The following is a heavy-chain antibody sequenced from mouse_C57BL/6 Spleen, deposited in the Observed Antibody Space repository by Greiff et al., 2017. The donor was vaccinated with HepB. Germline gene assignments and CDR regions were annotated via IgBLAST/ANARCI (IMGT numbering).Heavy chain of an antibody. D-gene: IGHD2-4*01. Sequence: EVQVVESGGGLVQPGGSMKLSCAASGFTFSDAWMDWVRQSPEKGLEWVAEIRNKANNHATYYAESVKGRFTISRDDSKSSVYLQMNSLRAEDTGIYYCTSRGWDYDWYFDVWGTGTTVTVSS. CDR2: IRNKANNHAT. CDR3: TSRGWDYDWYFDV. J-gene: IGHJ1*03. V-gene: IGHV6-6*01. CDR1: GFTFSDAW.